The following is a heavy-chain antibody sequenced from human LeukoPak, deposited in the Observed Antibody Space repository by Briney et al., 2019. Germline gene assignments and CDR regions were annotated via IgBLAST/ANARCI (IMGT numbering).Heavy chain of an antibody. CDR3: AREESGYEYSPFYL. V-gene: IGHV4-59*01. CDR2: IYKTGST. Sequence: PSETLSLTCTVSGGSISNYYWNWVRQPPGRGLEWIGYIYKTGSTIYSPSLESRVIMSVDTSQNQFSLKLRSVTAADTAIYYCAREESGYEYSPFYLWGRGTLVTVSS. J-gene: IGHJ5*02. D-gene: IGHD5-12*01. CDR1: GGSISNYY.